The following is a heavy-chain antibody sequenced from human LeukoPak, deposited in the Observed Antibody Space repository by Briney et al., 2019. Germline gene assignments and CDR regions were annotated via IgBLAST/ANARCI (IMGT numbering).Heavy chain of an antibody. D-gene: IGHD6-13*01. V-gene: IGHV4-39*07. CDR2: IYYSGST. CDR1: GGSISSSSYY. Sequence: SETLSLTCTVSGGSISSSSYYWGWIRQPPGKGLEWIGSIYYSGSTYYNASLKSRVTISVDTAKNQFSLRLDSVTAADTAVYYCARVSSAAGSSWFDPWGQGTLVTVSS. CDR3: ARVSSAAGSSWFDP. J-gene: IGHJ5*02.